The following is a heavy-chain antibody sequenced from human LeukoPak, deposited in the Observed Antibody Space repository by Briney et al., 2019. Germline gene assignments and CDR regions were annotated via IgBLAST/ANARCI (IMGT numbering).Heavy chain of an antibody. CDR3: ARTSLTGILHDFDH. D-gene: IGHD3-9*01. J-gene: IGHJ4*02. CDR2: IYHGGST. CDR1: GYSIINNNY. V-gene: IGHV4-38-2*01. Sequence: SETLSLTCAVSGYSIINNNYWGWIRQPPGKGLEWIGHIYHGGSTYYNPSLKSRVTISVDTSKNQFSVKLNSVTAADTAVHYCARTSLTGILHDFDHWGQGTLVTVSS.